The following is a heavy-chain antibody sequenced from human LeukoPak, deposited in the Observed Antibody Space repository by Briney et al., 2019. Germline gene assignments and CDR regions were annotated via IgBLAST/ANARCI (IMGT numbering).Heavy chain of an antibody. Sequence: GGSLRLSCVTSEFALTNYWMAWVRQAPGKGLQWVASIKEDGSEIFYVDSVKGRFLISRDNAKNSLYLQMSSLRAEDTAVYYCLRGDRRDYWGQGTLVTVSS. V-gene: IGHV3-7*01. J-gene: IGHJ4*02. CDR3: LRGDRRDY. CDR1: EFALTNYW. CDR2: IKEDGSEI.